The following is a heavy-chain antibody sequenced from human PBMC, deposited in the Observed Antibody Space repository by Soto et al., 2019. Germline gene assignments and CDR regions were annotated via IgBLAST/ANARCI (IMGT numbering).Heavy chain of an antibody. V-gene: IGHV3-30*18. CDR3: AKGGIVATTTLDY. D-gene: IGHD5-12*01. CDR1: GFTFSSYG. CDR2: ISYDGSNK. J-gene: IGHJ4*02. Sequence: PGGSLRLSCAASGFTFSSYGMHWVRQAPGKGLEWVAVISYDGSNKYYADSVKGRFTISRDNSKNTLYLQMNSLRAEDTAVYYCAKGGIVATTTLDYWGQGTLVTVSS.